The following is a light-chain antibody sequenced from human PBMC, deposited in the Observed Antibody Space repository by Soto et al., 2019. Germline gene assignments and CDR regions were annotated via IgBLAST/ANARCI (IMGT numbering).Light chain of an antibody. J-gene: IGKJ4*01. Sequence: DIVMTQSPLSLAVTLGEPASISCRSSQSPLDSNGNTYLDWYLQKPGQSPQLLIYSVSNRASGVPDRFSGSGSGTDFTLKISSLEAEDVGVYYCMNAVQTLTFGGGTKVEIK. CDR1: QSPLDSNGNTY. CDR3: MNAVQTLT. V-gene: IGKV2-28*01. CDR2: SVS.